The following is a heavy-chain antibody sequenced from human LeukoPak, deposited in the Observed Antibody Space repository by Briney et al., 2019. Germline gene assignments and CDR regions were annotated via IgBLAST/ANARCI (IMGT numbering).Heavy chain of an antibody. CDR3: ARDYEGSGSYFEP. CDR2: ISSSGSTI. D-gene: IGHD3-10*01. J-gene: IGHJ5*02. Sequence: GGSLRLSCAASGFTFSDSYMSWIRKAPGKGLEWVSYISSSGSTIYCADSVKGRFTISRDNAKNSLYLQMNSLRAEDTAVYYCARDYEGSGSYFEPWGQGTLVTVSS. V-gene: IGHV3-11*01. CDR1: GFTFSDSY.